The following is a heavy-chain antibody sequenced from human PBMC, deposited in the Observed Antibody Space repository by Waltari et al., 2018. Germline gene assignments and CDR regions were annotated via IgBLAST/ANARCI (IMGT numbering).Heavy chain of an antibody. CDR2: IHPNRAGT. CDR1: GYSFTGYY. D-gene: IGHD3-3*01. Sequence: QEQLVQSGAEVRKPGASVKVSCKATGYSFTGYYIHWVRQAPGQGLEWLGWIHPNRAGTDYAQKFQGRVTMTRDTSSHTVYMELSRLTSDDSAVYYCARGGVSYYDFWTGYYPYMDVWGKGTTVTISS. CDR3: ARGGVSYYDFWTGYYPYMDV. V-gene: IGHV1-2*02. J-gene: IGHJ6*03.